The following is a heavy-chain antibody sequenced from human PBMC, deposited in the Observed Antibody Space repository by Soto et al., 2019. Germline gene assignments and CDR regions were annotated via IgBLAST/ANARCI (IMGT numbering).Heavy chain of an antibody. V-gene: IGHV1-18*01. D-gene: IGHD3-10*01. J-gene: IGHJ3*02. CDR3: ARGVWFGELISAFDI. CDR2: ISAYNGNT. CDR1: GFTFTSYG. Sequence: ASVKVSCKASGFTFTSYGISWVRQAPGQGLEWMGWISAYNGNTNYAQKLQGRVTMTTDTSTSTAYMELRSLRSDDTAVYYCARGVWFGELISAFDIWGQGTMVTVSS.